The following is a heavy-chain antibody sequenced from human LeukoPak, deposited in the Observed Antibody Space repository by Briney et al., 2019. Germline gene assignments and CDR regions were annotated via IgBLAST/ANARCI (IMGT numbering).Heavy chain of an antibody. CDR2: IWYDGSNK. CDR1: GFTFSSYG. J-gene: IGHJ3*02. Sequence: GGSLRLSCAASGFTFSSYGMHWVRQAPGKGLEWVAVIWYDGSNKYYADSVKGRFTISRDNSKNTLYLQMNSLRAEDTAVYYRARIKYYDSSGDAFDIWGQGTMVTVSS. CDR3: ARIKYYDSSGDAFDI. D-gene: IGHD3-22*01. V-gene: IGHV3-33*01.